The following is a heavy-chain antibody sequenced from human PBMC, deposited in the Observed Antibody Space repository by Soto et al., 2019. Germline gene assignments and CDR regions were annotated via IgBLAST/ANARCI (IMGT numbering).Heavy chain of an antibody. Sequence: GASVKVSCKASGYTFTSYYMHWVRQAPGQGLGWMGIINPSGGSTSYAQKFQGRVTMTRDTSTSTVYMELSSLRSEDTAVYYCARDFIAARRYYYYGMDVWGQGTTVTVSS. V-gene: IGHV1-46*01. CDR3: ARDFIAARRYYYYGMDV. CDR2: INPSGGST. D-gene: IGHD6-6*01. CDR1: GYTFTSYY. J-gene: IGHJ6*02.